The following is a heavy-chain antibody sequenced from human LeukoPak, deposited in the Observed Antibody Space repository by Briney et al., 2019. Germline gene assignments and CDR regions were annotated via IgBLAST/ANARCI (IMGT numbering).Heavy chain of an antibody. Sequence: PGGSLRLSCAASGFTFSSYGMHWVRQAPGKGLEWVAVISYDGSNKYYADSVKGRFTISRDNSKNTLYLQMNSLRAEDTAVYYCAKAPTHSITMIVVVDWGQGTLVTVSS. CDR3: AKAPTHSITMIVVVD. J-gene: IGHJ4*02. D-gene: IGHD3-22*01. CDR2: ISYDGSNK. V-gene: IGHV3-30*18. CDR1: GFTFSSYG.